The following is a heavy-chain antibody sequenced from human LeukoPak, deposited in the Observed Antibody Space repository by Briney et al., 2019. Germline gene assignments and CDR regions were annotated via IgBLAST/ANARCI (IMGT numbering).Heavy chain of an antibody. D-gene: IGHD1-26*01. CDR3: ARDSWATPYYYYYYMDV. V-gene: IGHV3-64*01. CDR1: GFTFSSYA. CDR2: ISSNGGST. Sequence: GGSLRLSCAASGFTFSSYAMHWVRQAPGKGLEYVSAISSNGGSTYYANSVKGRFTISRDNSKNTLYLQMGSLRAEDMAVYYCARDSWATPYYYYYYMDVWGKGTTVTVSS. J-gene: IGHJ6*03.